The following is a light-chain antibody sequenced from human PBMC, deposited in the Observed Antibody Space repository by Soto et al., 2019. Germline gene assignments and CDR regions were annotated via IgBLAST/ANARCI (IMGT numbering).Light chain of an antibody. CDR2: GAS. CDR1: QRVSSTY. CDR3: QQYGSSFSLT. Sequence: EIVLTQSPGTLSLSPGERATLSCRASQRVSSTYLGGYQQKPGQAPRLLIYGASSRATGIPDRFSGSGSGTDFTLTISRLEPEDVAVYYCQQYGSSFSLTFGPGTKVDIK. J-gene: IGKJ3*01. V-gene: IGKV3-20*01.